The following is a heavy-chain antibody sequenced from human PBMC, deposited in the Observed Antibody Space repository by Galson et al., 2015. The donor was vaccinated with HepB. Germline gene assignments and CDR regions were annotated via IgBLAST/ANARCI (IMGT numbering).Heavy chain of an antibody. CDR1: GFTFSVYG. V-gene: IGHV3-23*01. J-gene: IGHJ2*01. CDR2: ISRSGGST. CDR3: VKEITSIQLYFDL. Sequence: SLRLSCAASGFTFSVYGMNWVRQAPGKGLEWVSAISRSGGSTYYADSVKGRFTISRDNSKNTLFLQMSSLRAEDTAVYFCVKEITSIQLYFDLWGRGTLVTVSS. D-gene: IGHD5-24*01.